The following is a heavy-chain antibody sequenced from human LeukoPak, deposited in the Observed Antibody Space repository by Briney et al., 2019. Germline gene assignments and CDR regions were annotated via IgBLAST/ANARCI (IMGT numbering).Heavy chain of an antibody. Sequence: PGGSLRLSCAASGFTVSSNYMSWVRQAPGKGLEWVSVIYSGGSTYYADSVKGRLTISRDNSKNTLYLQMNSLRAGDTAVYYCARGGYGDRFDYWGQGTLVTVSS. J-gene: IGHJ4*02. D-gene: IGHD4-17*01. CDR3: ARGGYGDRFDY. CDR2: IYSGGST. V-gene: IGHV3-66*01. CDR1: GFTVSSNY.